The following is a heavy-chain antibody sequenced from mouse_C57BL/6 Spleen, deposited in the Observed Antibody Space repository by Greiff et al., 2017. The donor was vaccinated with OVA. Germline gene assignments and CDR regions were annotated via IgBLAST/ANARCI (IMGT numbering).Heavy chain of an antibody. D-gene: IGHD2-1*01. CDR2: IDPSDSYT. CDR1: GYTFTSYW. J-gene: IGHJ4*01. Sequence: QVQLKQPGAELVMPGASVKLSCKASGYTFTSYWMHWVKQRPGQGLEWIGEIDPSDSYTNYNQKIKGKSTLTVDKSSSTAYMQLSSLTSEDSAVYYCARSGGNYGAMDYWGQGTSVTVSS. V-gene: IGHV1-69*01. CDR3: ARSGGNYGAMDY.